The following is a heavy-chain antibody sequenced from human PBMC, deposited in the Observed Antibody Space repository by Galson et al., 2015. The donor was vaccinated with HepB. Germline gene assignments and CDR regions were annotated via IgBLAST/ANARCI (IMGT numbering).Heavy chain of an antibody. V-gene: IGHV1-46*01. Sequence: SVKVSCKASGYTFTSYYMHWVRQAPGQGLEWMGIINPSGGSTSYAQKFQGRVTMTRDTSTSTVYMELSSLRSEDTAVYYCARDPIRAAAHRSDYYYMDVWGKGTTVTVSS. D-gene: IGHD6-13*01. CDR1: GYTFTSYY. CDR3: ARDPIRAAAHRSDYYYMDV. CDR2: INPSGGST. J-gene: IGHJ6*03.